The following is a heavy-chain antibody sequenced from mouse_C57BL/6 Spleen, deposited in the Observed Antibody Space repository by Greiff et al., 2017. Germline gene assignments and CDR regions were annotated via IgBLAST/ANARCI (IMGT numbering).Heavy chain of an antibody. CDR3: VIATRVERDFDY. CDR2: IYPGDGDI. CDR1: GYAFSSSW. V-gene: IGHV1-82*01. D-gene: IGHD1-2*01. J-gene: IGHJ2*01. Sequence: VKLMESGPELVKPGASVKISCKASGYAFSSSWMNWVKQRPGKGLEWIGRIYPGDGDINYNGKFKGKATLTADKSSSTAYMQLSSLTSEDSAVYVCVIATRVERDFDYWGKGTTLTVSS.